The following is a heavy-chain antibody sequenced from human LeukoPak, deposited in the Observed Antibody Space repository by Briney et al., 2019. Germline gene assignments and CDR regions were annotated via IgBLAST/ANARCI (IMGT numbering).Heavy chain of an antibody. CDR1: GFTFDDYA. J-gene: IGHJ4*02. D-gene: IGHD6-19*01. Sequence: GGSLRLSCAASGFTFDDYAMHWVRQAPGKGLVWVSRINSDGSSTSYADSVKGRFTISRDNAKNTLYLQMNSLRAEDTAVYYCARDQVEAGFDYWGQGTLVTVSS. CDR3: ARDQVEAGFDY. CDR2: INSDGSST. V-gene: IGHV3-74*01.